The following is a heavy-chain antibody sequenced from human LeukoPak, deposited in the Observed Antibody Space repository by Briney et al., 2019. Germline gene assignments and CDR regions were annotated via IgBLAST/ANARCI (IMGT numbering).Heavy chain of an antibody. CDR2: ISGSGGST. CDR1: GFTFSSYA. CDR3: AKDLDYSSSWLNWFDP. D-gene: IGHD6-13*01. Sequence: GGSLRLSCAASGFTFSSYAMSWVRQAPGKGLEWVSAISGSGGSTYYADSVKGRFTISRDNSKNTLYLQMNSLRAEDTAVYYCAKDLDYSSSWLNWFDPWGQGTLVTVSS. J-gene: IGHJ5*02. V-gene: IGHV3-23*01.